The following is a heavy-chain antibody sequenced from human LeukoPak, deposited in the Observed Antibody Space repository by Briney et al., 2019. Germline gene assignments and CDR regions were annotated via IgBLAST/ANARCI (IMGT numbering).Heavy chain of an antibody. CDR3: ARSTYCGGDCPFDY. J-gene: IGHJ4*02. V-gene: IGHV2-70*04. CDR2: IDWDDDK. D-gene: IGHD2-21*02. CDR1: GFSLSTSKMR. Sequence: SGPALVKPIQTLTLTCTFSGFSLSTSKMRVSWIRQPPGKALEWLARIDWDDDKFYSTSLKTRLTISKDTSKNQVVLTMTNMDPVDTATYFCARSTYCGGDCPFDYWGQGTLVTVSS.